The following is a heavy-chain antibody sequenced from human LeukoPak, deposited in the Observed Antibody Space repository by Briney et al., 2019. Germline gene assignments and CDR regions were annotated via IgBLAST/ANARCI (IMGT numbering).Heavy chain of an antibody. V-gene: IGHV3-48*01. CDR3: ARVGASLMYQLLHHYGMDV. CDR1: GFTFSSYS. Sequence: QTGGSLRLSCAASGFTFSSYSMNWVRQAPGKGLEWVSYISSSSSTIYYADSVKGRFTISRDNAKNSLYLQMNSLRAEDTAVYYCARVGASLMYQLLHHYGMDVWGQGTTVTVSS. J-gene: IGHJ6*02. D-gene: IGHD2-2*02. CDR2: ISSSSSTI.